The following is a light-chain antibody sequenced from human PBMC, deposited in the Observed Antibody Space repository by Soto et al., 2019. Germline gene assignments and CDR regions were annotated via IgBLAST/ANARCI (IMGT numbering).Light chain of an antibody. CDR3: QQSYSTPYT. Sequence: DIQMTQSPSSLSASLGDRVTITCRASQSISSYLNWYQQKPGKAPKLLIYAASSLQSGVPSRFRGSGSATDFTLSISSLQPEDFATYYCQQSYSTPYTFGQGTKLEIK. J-gene: IGKJ2*01. CDR1: QSISSY. V-gene: IGKV1-39*01. CDR2: AAS.